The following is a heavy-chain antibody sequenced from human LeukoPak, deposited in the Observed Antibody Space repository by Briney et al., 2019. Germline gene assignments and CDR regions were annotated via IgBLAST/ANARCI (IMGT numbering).Heavy chain of an antibody. V-gene: IGHV1-2*02. J-gene: IGHJ6*03. CDR1: GYTFTGYY. Sequence: ASVKVSCKASGYTFTGYYMHWVRQAPGQGLEWMGWINPNSGGTNYAQKFQGRVTMTRDTSISRAYMELSRLRSDDTAVYYCARGSAYSGSYYYYYYMDVWGKGTTVTVSS. CDR2: INPNSGGT. CDR3: ARGSAYSGSYYYYYYMDV. D-gene: IGHD1-26*01.